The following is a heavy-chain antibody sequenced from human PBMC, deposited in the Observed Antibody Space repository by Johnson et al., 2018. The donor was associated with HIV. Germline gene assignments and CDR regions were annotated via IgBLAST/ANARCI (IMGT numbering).Heavy chain of an antibody. CDR3: ARDNIVLMVGGAFDI. CDR1: GFTFSNYA. D-gene: IGHD2-8*01. CDR2: ISYDGSNK. Sequence: QMLLVESGGGLVQPGRSLRLSCAASGFTFSNYAMHWVRQAPGKGLEWVAVISYDGSNKYYADSVKGRFTISRDNSKNTLYLQMNSLRAEDTAVYYCARDNIVLMVGGAFDIWGQGTMVTVSS. V-gene: IGHV3-30-3*01. J-gene: IGHJ3*02.